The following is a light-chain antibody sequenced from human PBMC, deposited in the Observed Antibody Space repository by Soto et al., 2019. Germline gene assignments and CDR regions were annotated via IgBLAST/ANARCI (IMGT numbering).Light chain of an antibody. Sequence: DIQMTQSPSSLSASVGDRVTITCQASQDISNYLNWYQQKPGKAPKLLIYDASNLETGVPSRFSGSGSGIDFTITISSLQPEDIATYYCQQYDNLPSFGPGTKVDI. J-gene: IGKJ3*01. CDR1: QDISNY. CDR2: DAS. CDR3: QQYDNLPS. V-gene: IGKV1-33*01.